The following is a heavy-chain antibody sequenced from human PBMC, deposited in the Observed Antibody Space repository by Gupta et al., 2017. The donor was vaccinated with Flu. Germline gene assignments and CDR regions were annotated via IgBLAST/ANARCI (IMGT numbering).Heavy chain of an antibody. V-gene: IGHV6-1*01. D-gene: IGHD3-22*01. Sequence: QVQLQQSGPGLVKPSQTLSLTCVITGDSIFSNNVAWNWIRQSPSRGLEWLGRTYYMSKWHNDYAVSVKSRITINPDTSKNQFSLQLNSMTPDDTAVYYCARGRDSAVDIGGQGTMVTVSS. CDR2: TYYMSKWHN. J-gene: IGHJ3*02. CDR1: GDSIFSNNVA. CDR3: ARGRDSAVDI.